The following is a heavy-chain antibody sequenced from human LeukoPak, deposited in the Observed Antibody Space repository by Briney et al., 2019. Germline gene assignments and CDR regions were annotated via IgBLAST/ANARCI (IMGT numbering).Heavy chain of an antibody. D-gene: IGHD6-13*01. CDR2: INHSGST. Sequence: SETLSLTCAVYGGSFSGYYWSWIRQPPGKGLEWIGEINHSGSTNYNPSLKSRVTISVDTSKNQFSLKLSSVTAADTAVYYCARGASIAADAFDYWGQGTLVTVSS. V-gene: IGHV4-34*01. CDR1: GGSFSGYY. J-gene: IGHJ4*02. CDR3: ARGASIAADAFDY.